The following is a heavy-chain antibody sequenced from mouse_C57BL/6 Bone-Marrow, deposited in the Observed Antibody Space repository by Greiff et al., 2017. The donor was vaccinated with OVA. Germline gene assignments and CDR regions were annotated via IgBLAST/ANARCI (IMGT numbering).Heavy chain of an antibody. Sequence: QVQLQQSGAELVRPGASVTLSCKASGYTFTDYEMHWVKQTPVHGLEWIGAIDPETGGTAYNQKFKGQAILTADKSSSTAYMELRSLTSEDSAVYYCTRERVYYYGSSSYAMDYWGQGTSVTVSS. V-gene: IGHV1-15*01. CDR2: IDPETGGT. CDR1: GYTFTDYE. J-gene: IGHJ4*01. D-gene: IGHD1-1*01. CDR3: TRERVYYYGSSSYAMDY.